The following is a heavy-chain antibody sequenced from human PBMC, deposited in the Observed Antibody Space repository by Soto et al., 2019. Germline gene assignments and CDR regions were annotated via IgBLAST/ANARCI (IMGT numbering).Heavy chain of an antibody. D-gene: IGHD3-10*01. J-gene: IGHJ4*02. Sequence: ASVKVSCKVSGYTLTELSMHWVRQAPGKGLEWMGGFDPEDGETIYAQKFQGRVTMTEDTSTDTAYMELSSLRSEDTAVYYCATHYGSGSYYLPFDYWGQGTLVTVSS. CDR3: ATHYGSGSYYLPFDY. CDR1: GYTLTELS. V-gene: IGHV1-24*01. CDR2: FDPEDGET.